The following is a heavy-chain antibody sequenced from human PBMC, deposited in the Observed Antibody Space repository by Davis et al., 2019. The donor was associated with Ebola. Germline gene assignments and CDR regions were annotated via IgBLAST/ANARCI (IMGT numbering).Heavy chain of an antibody. CDR3: AKDPRYCSSTSCHPVGY. CDR1: GFTFSSDA. Sequence: PGGSLRLSCAASGFTFSSDAMSWVRQAPGKGLEWVSAISGSGGSTYYADSVKGRFTISRDNSKNTLYLQMNSLRAEDTAVYYCAKDPRYCSSTSCHPVGYWGQGTLVTVSS. J-gene: IGHJ4*02. CDR2: ISGSGGST. V-gene: IGHV3-23*01. D-gene: IGHD2-2*01.